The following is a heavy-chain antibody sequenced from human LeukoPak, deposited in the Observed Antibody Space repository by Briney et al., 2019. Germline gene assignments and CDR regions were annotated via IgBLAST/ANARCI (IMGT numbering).Heavy chain of an antibody. CDR1: GGSISSGGYY. V-gene: IGHV4-31*03. D-gene: IGHD6-13*01. CDR3: ARDPNSSRAFDI. Sequence: SQTLSLTCTVSGGSISSGGYYWSWIRQHPGKGLEWIGYIYYSGSTYYNPSLKSRVTISVDTSKNQFSLKLSSVTAADTAVYYCARDPNSSRAFDIWGQGTMVTVSS. J-gene: IGHJ3*02. CDR2: IYYSGST.